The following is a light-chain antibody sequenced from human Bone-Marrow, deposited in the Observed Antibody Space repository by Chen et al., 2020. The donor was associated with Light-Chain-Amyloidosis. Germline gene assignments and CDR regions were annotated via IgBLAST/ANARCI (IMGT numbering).Light chain of an antibody. Sequence: SYELTQPPSVSVSPGQTPRITCSGDDLPTKYAYWYQQKPGQAPVLVIHRDTERPSGMSERFSGSSSGTTGTLTISGVQEEDEADYHCQSADSSGTYEVIFGGGTKLTVL. CDR3: QSADSSGTYEVI. CDR2: RDT. CDR1: DLPTKY. V-gene: IGLV3-25*03. J-gene: IGLJ2*01.